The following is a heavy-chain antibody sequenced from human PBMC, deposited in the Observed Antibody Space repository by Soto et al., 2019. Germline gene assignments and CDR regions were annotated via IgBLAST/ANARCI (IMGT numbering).Heavy chain of an antibody. CDR2: VYGGGGST. CDR3: TKLRTITTGASDC. D-gene: IGHD1-1*01. J-gene: IGHJ4*02. V-gene: IGHV3-23*01. CDR1: GFTFSNYA. Sequence: EVQLLESGGGLVQPGGSLRLSCAASGFTFSNYAMSWVRQAPGKGLEWVSAVYGGGGSTYYADSVKGRFTISRDNSKNTLSLEMNSLRAEDTAVYYCTKLRTITTGASDCWGQGTLLTVSS.